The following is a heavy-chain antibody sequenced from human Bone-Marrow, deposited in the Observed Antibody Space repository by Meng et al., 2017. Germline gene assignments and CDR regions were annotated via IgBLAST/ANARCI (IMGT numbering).Heavy chain of an antibody. V-gene: IGHV3-74*01. CDR2: INGDGRST. Sequence: LSLTCAASGFTFSSYEMNWVRQAPGKGLVWVSRINGDGRSTSYADSVKGRFTISRDNAKNTVYLHMNSLRAEDTGVYYCARVGCSSTSCYGEFDYWGQGTLVTVSS. CDR3: ARVGCSSTSCYGEFDY. J-gene: IGHJ4*02. D-gene: IGHD2-2*01. CDR1: GFTFSSYE.